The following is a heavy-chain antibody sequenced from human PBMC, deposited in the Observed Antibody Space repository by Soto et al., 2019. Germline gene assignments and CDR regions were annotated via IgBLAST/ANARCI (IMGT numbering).Heavy chain of an antibody. Sequence: SETLSLTCTVSGGSISSSSYYWGWIRQPPGKGLEWIGSIYYSGSTYYNPSLKSRVTISVDTSKNQFSLKLSSVTAADTAVYYCARLRFDSYGSGSYYMDPHFDYWGQGNLVTVSS. V-gene: IGHV4-39*01. CDR2: IYYSGST. CDR3: ARLRFDSYGSGSYYMDPHFDY. J-gene: IGHJ4*02. D-gene: IGHD3-10*01. CDR1: GGSISSSSYY.